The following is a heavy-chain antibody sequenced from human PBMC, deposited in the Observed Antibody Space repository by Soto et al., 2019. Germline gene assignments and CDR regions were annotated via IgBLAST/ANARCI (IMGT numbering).Heavy chain of an antibody. V-gene: IGHV4-31*03. CDR1: GGSISSGGYY. D-gene: IGHD2-2*01. CDR2: IYYSGST. Sequence: SETLSLTCTVSGGSISSGGYYWSWIRQHPGKGLEWIGYIYYSGSTYYNPSLKSRVTISVDTSKNQFSLKLSSVTAADTAVYYCARGQVVPAAMGYYFDYWGQGTLVTVSS. CDR3: ARGQVVPAAMGYYFDY. J-gene: IGHJ4*02.